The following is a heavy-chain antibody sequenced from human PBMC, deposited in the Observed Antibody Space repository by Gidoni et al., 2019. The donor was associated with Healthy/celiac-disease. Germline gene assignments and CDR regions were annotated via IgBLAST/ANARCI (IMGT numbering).Heavy chain of an antibody. J-gene: IGHJ5*02. CDR2: INAGNGNT. V-gene: IGHV1-3*01. CDR3: ARDRGAGNARWFDP. CDR1: GYTFTSYA. D-gene: IGHD1-26*01. Sequence: QVQLVQSGAEVKKPGASVKVSCKASGYTFTSYAMHWVRQAPGQRLEWMGWINAGNGNTKYSQKFQGRVTITRDTSASTAYMELSSLRSEDTAVYYCARDRGAGNARWFDPWGQGTLVTVSS.